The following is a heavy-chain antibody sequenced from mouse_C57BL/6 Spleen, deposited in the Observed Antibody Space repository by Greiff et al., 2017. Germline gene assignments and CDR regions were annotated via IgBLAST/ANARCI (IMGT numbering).Heavy chain of an antibody. CDR2: IYPRDGST. V-gene: IGHV1-78*01. CDR1: GYTFTDYT. J-gene: IGHJ4*01. D-gene: IGHD2-3*01. CDR3: ARSGYYGGYAMDY. Sequence: QVQLQQSDAELVKPGASVKISCKASGYTFTDYTIHWMKQRPEQGLEWIGYIYPRDGSTTYNEKFKGKATLTADKSSSTAYMQLNSLTSEDSAVYFCARSGYYGGYAMDYWGQGTSVTVSS.